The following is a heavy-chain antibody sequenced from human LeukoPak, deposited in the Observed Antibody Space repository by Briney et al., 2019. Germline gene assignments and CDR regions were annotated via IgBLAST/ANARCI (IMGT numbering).Heavy chain of an antibody. V-gene: IGHV3-33*08. CDR1: GFGFSTFG. Sequence: GGSLRLSCAASGFGFSTFGMHWARRAPGKGLEWVAVIWNDGSKKFYAESVKGRFTISRDNSQNTLYLQMNRLRAEDTAVHYCGRDSLGGDYWGQGTLVTVSS. J-gene: IGHJ4*02. CDR2: IWNDGSKK. CDR3: GRDSLGGDY. D-gene: IGHD3-16*01.